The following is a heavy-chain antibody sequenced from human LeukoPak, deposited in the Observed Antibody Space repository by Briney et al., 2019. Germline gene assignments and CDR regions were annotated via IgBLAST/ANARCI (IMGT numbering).Heavy chain of an antibody. D-gene: IGHD1-26*01. Sequence: SVKVSCKASGGTFISYAISWVRQAPGQGLEWMGGIIPIFGTANYAQKFQGRVTITADESTSTAYMELRSLRSDDTAVYYCARDNSYVRYYYGMDVWGQGTTVTVSS. V-gene: IGHV1-69*13. CDR1: GGTFISYA. CDR2: IIPIFGTA. J-gene: IGHJ6*02. CDR3: ARDNSYVRYYYGMDV.